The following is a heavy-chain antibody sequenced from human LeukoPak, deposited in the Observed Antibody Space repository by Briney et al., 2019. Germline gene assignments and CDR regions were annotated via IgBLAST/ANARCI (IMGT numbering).Heavy chain of an antibody. J-gene: IGHJ5*02. Sequence: GGSLRLSCAASGFTFSNYWMTWVRQAQGKGLEWVANIKQDGSETSYLDSMKGRFTISRDNAKNSLYQQMNSLRAEDTAVYYCARGRAAFDPWGQGTLVTVSS. V-gene: IGHV3-7*01. CDR3: ARGRAAFDP. CDR2: IKQDGSET. CDR1: GFTFSNYW. D-gene: IGHD2-15*01.